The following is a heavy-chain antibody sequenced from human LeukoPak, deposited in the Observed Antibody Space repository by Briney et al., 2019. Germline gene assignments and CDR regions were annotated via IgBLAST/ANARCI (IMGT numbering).Heavy chain of an antibody. Sequence: PSQTLSLTCTVSGGSISSGGYYWSYIRQHPGKGLEWFWYIYYSGSTYYNPSLKSRVTISVNTSKNQFSLKLSSVTAADTAVYYCAREALVWGYYYYGMDVWGKGTTVTVSS. CDR2: IYYSGST. CDR3: AREALVWGYYYYGMDV. V-gene: IGHV4-31*03. CDR1: GGSISSGGYY. J-gene: IGHJ6*04. D-gene: IGHD6-13*01.